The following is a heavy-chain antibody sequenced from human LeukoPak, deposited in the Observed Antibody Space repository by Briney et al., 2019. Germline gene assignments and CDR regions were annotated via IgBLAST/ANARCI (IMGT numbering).Heavy chain of an antibody. V-gene: IGHV4-30-2*01. D-gene: IGHD4-23*01. CDR3: ASYGGNSGSLDY. CDR2: IYHSGST. CDR1: GGSISSGGYS. Sequence: SETLSLTCAVSGGSISSGGYSWSWIRQPPGKGLEWIGYIYHSGSTYYNPSLKSRVTISVDRSKNQFSLKLSSVTAADTAVYYCASYGGNSGSLDYWGQGTLVTVSS. J-gene: IGHJ4*02.